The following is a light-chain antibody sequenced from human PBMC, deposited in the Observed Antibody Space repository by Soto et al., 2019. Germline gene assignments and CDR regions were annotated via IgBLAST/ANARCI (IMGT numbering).Light chain of an antibody. CDR2: GAS. V-gene: IGKV3-20*01. J-gene: IGKJ4*01. Sequence: EIVLTQSPGTLSLSPGERATLSCRASQSVSSSYLAWYQQKPGQAPRLLIYGASSRATGIPDRFSGSGSGTAFPLTTTKLEPKDLEVYSFQNYGSSPLTFGGGTKVETK. CDR1: QSVSSSY. CDR3: QNYGSSPLT.